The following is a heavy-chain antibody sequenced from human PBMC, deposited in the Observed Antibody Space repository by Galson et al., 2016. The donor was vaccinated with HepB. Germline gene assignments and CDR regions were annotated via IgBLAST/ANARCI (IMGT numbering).Heavy chain of an antibody. D-gene: IGHD3-10*01. CDR1: GGSISSGGYY. Sequence: TLSLTCTVSGGSISSGGYYWSWIRQHPGKGLEWIGYIYYSGSTYYNPSLKSRVIMSVDTSKNQFSLRLSSVTAADTAVYHCARGLRGWFRELSAPDYWGQGTLVTVSS. CDR2: IYYSGST. CDR3: ARGLRGWFRELSAPDY. V-gene: IGHV4-31*03. J-gene: IGHJ4*02.